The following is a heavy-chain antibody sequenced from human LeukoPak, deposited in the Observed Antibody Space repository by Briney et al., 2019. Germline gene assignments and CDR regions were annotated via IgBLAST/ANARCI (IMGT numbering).Heavy chain of an antibody. CDR2: ISYDGSNK. V-gene: IGHV3-30*03. D-gene: IGHD1-26*01. CDR3: ARPLYSGSYVYFDY. J-gene: IGHJ4*02. CDR1: GFTFSRHG. Sequence: GGSLRLSCAPSGFTFSRHGMHWVRQAPGKGLEWVAVISYDGSNKYYADSVKGRFTISRDNSKNTLYLQMNSLRAEDTAVYYCARPLYSGSYVYFDYWGQGTLVTVSS.